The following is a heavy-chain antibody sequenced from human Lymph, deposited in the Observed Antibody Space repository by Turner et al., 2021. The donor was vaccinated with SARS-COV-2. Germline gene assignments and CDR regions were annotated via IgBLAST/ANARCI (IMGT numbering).Heavy chain of an antibody. D-gene: IGHD6-19*01. CDR1: GFTFSSYS. CDR3: ERDRGWYGADYYGMDV. CDR2: ISISSSTI. V-gene: IGHV3-48*02. Sequence: EVQLVESGGGLVQPGGSLSISCAASGFTFSSYSMNWVRQASGRGLEWVSYISISSSTIYDADAVKGRFTISRDNVKNSLYLQMNSVRDEDTGVYYCERDRGWYGADYYGMDVWGQGTTVTVSS. J-gene: IGHJ6*02.